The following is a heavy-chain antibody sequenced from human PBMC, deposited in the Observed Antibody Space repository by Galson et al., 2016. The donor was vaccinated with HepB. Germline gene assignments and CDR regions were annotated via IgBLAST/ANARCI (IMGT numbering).Heavy chain of an antibody. CDR2: LSAGNGDT. V-gene: IGHV1-3*01. CDR3: VRHAHGSGSCDY. J-gene: IGHJ4*02. Sequence: SVKVSCKASGFPFSAYAIHWVRQAPGQSFEWMGWLSAGNGDTDYSPRFQGRLTLTRDASADIAYMDLSALRSGDTAVYYCVRHAHGSGSCDYWGQGTVITVSS. CDR1: GFPFSAYA. D-gene: IGHD3-10*01.